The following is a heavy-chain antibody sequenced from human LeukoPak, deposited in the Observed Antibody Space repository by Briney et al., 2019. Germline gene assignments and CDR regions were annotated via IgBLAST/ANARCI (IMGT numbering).Heavy chain of an antibody. V-gene: IGHV3-66*01. CDR2: IYSGGST. J-gene: IGHJ4*02. Sequence: GGSLRLSCAASGFTVSSNYMSWVRQAPGKGLEWVSVIYSGGSTYYADSVKGRFTISRDDSKNTLYLQMNSLRAEDTAVYYCASLETTVTPFDYWGQGTLVTVSS. CDR3: ASLETTVTPFDY. CDR1: GFTVSSNY. D-gene: IGHD4-17*01.